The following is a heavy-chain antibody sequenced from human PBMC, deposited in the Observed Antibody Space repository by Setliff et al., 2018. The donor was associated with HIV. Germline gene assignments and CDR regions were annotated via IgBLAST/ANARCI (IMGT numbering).Heavy chain of an antibody. J-gene: IGHJ3*02. CDR2: IIPILEIT. V-gene: IGHV1-69*10. CDR3: AGPRGDEAFDI. CDR1: GGTSSTYA. Sequence: ASVKVSCKASGGTSSTYAINWVRQAPGQGLEWMGQIIPILEITSYAQKFQGRLTITADESTTTMYMELSSLRSDDTAVYYCAGPRGDEAFDIWGQGTMVTVS. D-gene: IGHD3-10*01.